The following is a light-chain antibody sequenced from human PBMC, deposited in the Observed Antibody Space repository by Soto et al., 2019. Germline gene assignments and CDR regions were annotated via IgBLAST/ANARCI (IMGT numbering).Light chain of an antibody. J-gene: IGLJ2*01. V-gene: IGLV1-51*01. CDR1: SSNIGNNF. CDR3: GTWDSGLSAVV. Sequence: QSVLTQPPSVSAAPGQRVTISCSGSSSNIGNNFVSWYQQLPGTAPKLLIYDNNKRPSGIPDRFSGSKSGTSGTLGITGLPTGDEADYYCGTWDSGLSAVVFGGGTKLTVL. CDR2: DNN.